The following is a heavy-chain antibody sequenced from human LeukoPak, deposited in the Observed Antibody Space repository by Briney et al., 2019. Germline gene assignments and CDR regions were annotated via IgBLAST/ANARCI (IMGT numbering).Heavy chain of an antibody. D-gene: IGHD2-21*02. CDR1: GGSIGTSY. CDR3: ARKRPLLYYFDY. J-gene: IGHJ4*02. V-gene: IGHV4-59*01. Sequence: SETLSLTCTVSGGSIGTSYWSWIRQPPGKGLEWIGYIYYDGSTDYNPSLKSRVTLSEDTSKNQFSLRLRSVTAADTAVYYCARKRPLLYYFDYWGQGTQVTVSS. CDR2: IYYDGST.